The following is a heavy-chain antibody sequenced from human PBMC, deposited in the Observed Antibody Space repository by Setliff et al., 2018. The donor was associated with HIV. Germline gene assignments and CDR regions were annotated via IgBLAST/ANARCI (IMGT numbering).Heavy chain of an antibody. CDR1: GGSISNNDYY. CDR2: ICYSGSS. V-gene: IGHV4-39*07. CDR3: ARGHDNKYYYFYYMDV. D-gene: IGHD3-9*01. Sequence: SETLSLTCGVSGGSISNNDYYWGWIRQPPGEGLEWIGSICYSGSSYYNPSLQSRVIMSVDTSRNQFSLKLSSVTAADTAVYYCARGHDNKYYYFYYMDVWGKGTTVTVSS. J-gene: IGHJ6*03.